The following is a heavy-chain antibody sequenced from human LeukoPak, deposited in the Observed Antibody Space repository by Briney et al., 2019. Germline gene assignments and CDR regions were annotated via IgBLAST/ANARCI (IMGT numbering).Heavy chain of an antibody. CDR1: GASIRSSY. V-gene: IGHV4-59*01. CDR2: ISYTGST. J-gene: IGHJ2*01. Sequence: SQTLSLTCTVSGASIRSSYWSWIRQPPGKGLEWIGYISYTGSTNYNPSLKSRVSLSVDTSKNQFSLELSSVTAADTAVYYCATYRTSFIYWYFDLWGRGTLVTVSS. D-gene: IGHD2-2*01. CDR3: ATYRTSFIYWYFDL.